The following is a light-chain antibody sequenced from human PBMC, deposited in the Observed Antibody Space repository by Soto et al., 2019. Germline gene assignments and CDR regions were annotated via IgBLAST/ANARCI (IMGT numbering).Light chain of an antibody. CDR3: QQYNNWPPVT. CDR1: QSVSSN. J-gene: IGKJ3*01. Sequence: EIVMTRSPSTLSLAPGEGSTLSCIASQSVSSNLAWYQQKPGQAPRLLIYGASTRATGIPARFSGSGSGTEFTLTISSLQSEDFAVYYCQQYNNWPPVTFGPGTKVDIK. V-gene: IGKV3-15*01. CDR2: GAS.